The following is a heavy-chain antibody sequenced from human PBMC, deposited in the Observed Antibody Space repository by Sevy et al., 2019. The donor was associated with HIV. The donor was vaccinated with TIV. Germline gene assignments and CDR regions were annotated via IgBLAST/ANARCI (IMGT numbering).Heavy chain of an antibody. D-gene: IGHD3-9*01. V-gene: IGHV3-30*18. CDR1: GIIFATSG. J-gene: IGHJ6*02. Sequence: GGSLRLSCAVSGIIFATSGMHWVRQAPGKGLEWVAVISYDRRNKFYGDSVKGRFTISRDNSKNILFLQMNSLRAEDTAVYYCAKDFTGYNGMDVWGQGTMVTVSS. CDR2: ISYDRRNK. CDR3: AKDFTGYNGMDV.